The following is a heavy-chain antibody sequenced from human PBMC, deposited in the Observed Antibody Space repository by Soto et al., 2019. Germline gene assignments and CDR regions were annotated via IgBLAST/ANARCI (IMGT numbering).Heavy chain of an antibody. V-gene: IGHV1-18*01. CDR3: ARGGYYDSSGSRNYHYYGMNV. Sequence: QAQLVQSGPEVKKPGASVKVSCKASGYRFTSYGISWVRQAPGQGLEWLGWISAYDDNTKYAQTLQGRVSMSTDTSTNPAYMELRSLRSDDTAMYYCARGGYYDSSGSRNYHYYGMNVWGQGTTVTASS. CDR2: ISAYDDNT. D-gene: IGHD3-22*01. CDR1: GYRFTSYG. J-gene: IGHJ6*02.